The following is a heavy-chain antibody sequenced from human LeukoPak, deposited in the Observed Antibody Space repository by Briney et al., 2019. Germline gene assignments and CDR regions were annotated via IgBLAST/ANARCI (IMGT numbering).Heavy chain of an antibody. D-gene: IGHD1-26*01. V-gene: IGHV4-59*01. Sequence: SETLALTCTVAAGSINTYYWSWSRQPPGKGLEWIGYTYYGGRTNYNPSLKNRVTISQDPSKNQFSLNLRSVTAADTAVYYCATIGSPDYWGQGTLVAVSS. J-gene: IGHJ4*02. CDR2: TYYGGRT. CDR1: AGSINTYY. CDR3: ATIGSPDY.